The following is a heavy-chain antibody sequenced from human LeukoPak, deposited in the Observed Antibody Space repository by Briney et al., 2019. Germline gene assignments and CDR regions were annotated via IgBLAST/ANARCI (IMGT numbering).Heavy chain of an antibody. D-gene: IGHD4-17*01. CDR2: ISGSGGST. J-gene: IGHJ3*02. CDR3: ARDPNGDYIGTFDM. CDR1: EFTFSTYG. V-gene: IGHV3-23*01. Sequence: GGSLRLSCAASEFTFSTYGMSWVRQAPGRGLEWVSSISGSGGSTQYADSVQGRFAISRDNSKNVLYLQMNSLRAEDTAVYFCARDPNGDYIGTFDMWGRGTKVSVSS.